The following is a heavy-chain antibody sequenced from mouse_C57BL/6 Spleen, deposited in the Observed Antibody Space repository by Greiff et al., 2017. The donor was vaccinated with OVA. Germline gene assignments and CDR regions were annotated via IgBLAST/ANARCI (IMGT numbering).Heavy chain of an antibody. CDR3: AREEVTCDY. V-gene: IGHV5-4*01. J-gene: IGHJ2*01. CDR1: GFTFSSYA. CDR2: ISDGGSYT. Sequence: EVMLVESGGGLVKPGGSLKLSCAASGFTFSSYAMSWVRQTPEKRLEWVATISDGGSYTYYPDNVKGRFTISRDKAKNNLYLQMSHLKSEDTAMYYCAREEVTCDYWGQGTTLTVSS. D-gene: IGHD2-2*01.